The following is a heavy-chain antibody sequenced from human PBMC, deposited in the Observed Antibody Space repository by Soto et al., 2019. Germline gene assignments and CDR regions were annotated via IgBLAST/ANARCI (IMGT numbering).Heavy chain of an antibody. CDR3: AREIAVAGTRRSFLDY. CDR1: GGSISSYY. V-gene: IGHV4-4*07. CDR2: IYTSGST. D-gene: IGHD6-19*01. Sequence: PSETLSLTCTVSGGSISSYYWSWIRQPAGKGLEWIGRIYTSGSTNYNPSLKSRVTMSVDTSKNQFSLKLSSVTAADTAVYYCAREIAVAGTRRSFLDYWGQGTLVTVSS. J-gene: IGHJ4*02.